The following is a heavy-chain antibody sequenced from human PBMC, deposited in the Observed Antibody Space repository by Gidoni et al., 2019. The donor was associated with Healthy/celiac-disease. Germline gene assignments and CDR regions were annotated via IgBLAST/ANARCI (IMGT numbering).Heavy chain of an antibody. J-gene: IGHJ5*02. Sequence: QVQLVQSGAEVKKPGATVKVSCKASGYTCTSNGINWVRQAAGQGLEWMGWMNPNSGNTGYAQKFLGRVTMTRNASISTAYMELSSLSSEDTAVYYCAGVDYGDYVGGNWFDPWGQGTLVTVSS. CDR1: GYTCTSNG. V-gene: IGHV1-8*01. D-gene: IGHD4-17*01. CDR2: MNPNSGNT. CDR3: AGVDYGDYVGGNWFDP.